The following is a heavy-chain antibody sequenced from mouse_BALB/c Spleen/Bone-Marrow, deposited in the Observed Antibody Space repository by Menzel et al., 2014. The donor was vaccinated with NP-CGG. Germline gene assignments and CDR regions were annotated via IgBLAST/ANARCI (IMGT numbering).Heavy chain of an antibody. CDR1: GYTFTSYW. D-gene: IGHD1-1*01. CDR2: IYPSDSYT. CDR3: TREGYYGSSYVDY. J-gene: IGHJ2*01. V-gene: IGHV1-69*02. Sequence: QVQLQQSGAELVRPGASVKLSCKASGYTFTSYWLNWVKQRPGQGLGWIGNIYPSDSYTNYNQKFKDKATLTVDKSSSTAYMQLSSPTSEDPAVYYCTREGYYGSSYVDYWGQGTTLTVSS.